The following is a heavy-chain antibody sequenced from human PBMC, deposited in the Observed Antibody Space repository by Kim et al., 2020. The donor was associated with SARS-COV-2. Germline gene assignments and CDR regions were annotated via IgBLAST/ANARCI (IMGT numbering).Heavy chain of an antibody. D-gene: IGHD3-22*01. CDR1: GYTLTELS. J-gene: IGHJ4*02. Sequence: ASVKVSCKVSGYTLTELSMRWVRQAPGKGLEWMGGFDPEDGETIYAQKFQGRVTMTEDTSTDTAYMELSSLRSEDTAVYYCATNYALYDSSGYYLGYCGQGTLVTVPS. CDR3: ATNYALYDSSGYYLGY. CDR2: FDPEDGET. V-gene: IGHV1-24*01.